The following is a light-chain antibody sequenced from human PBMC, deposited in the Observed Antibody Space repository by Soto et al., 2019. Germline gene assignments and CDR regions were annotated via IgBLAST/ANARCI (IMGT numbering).Light chain of an antibody. CDR3: SSYTSSSTLGV. V-gene: IGLV2-14*01. CDR2: DVS. CDR1: SSDVGGYNY. Sequence: QSALTQPASVSGSPGQSITISCTGTSSDVGGYNYVSWYQQHPGKAPKLMIYDVSNRPSGVSNRFSGSKSGNTAFLTISGLQAEDEADYYCSSYTSSSTLGVFGTGTKVTVL. J-gene: IGLJ1*01.